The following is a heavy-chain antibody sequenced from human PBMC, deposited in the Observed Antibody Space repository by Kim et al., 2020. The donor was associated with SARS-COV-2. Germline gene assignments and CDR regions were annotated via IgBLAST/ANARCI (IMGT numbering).Heavy chain of an antibody. J-gene: IGHJ4*01. Sequence: GGSLRLSCAASGFTFSSYAMHWVRQAPGKGLEWVAVISYDGSNKYYADSVKGRFTISRDNSKNTLYLQMNSLRAEDTAVYYCARVRGIIADILTPGNYF. CDR2: ISYDGSNK. CDR3: ARVRGIIADILTPGNYF. CDR1: GFTFSSYA. V-gene: IGHV3-30*04. D-gene: IGHD3-9*01.